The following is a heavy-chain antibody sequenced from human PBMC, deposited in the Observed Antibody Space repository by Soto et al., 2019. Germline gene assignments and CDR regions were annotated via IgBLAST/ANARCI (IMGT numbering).Heavy chain of an antibody. CDR2: IWYDGSNK. V-gene: IGHV3-33*01. J-gene: IGHJ4*02. CDR3: AIGRYGSGSYPYYFDY. D-gene: IGHD3-10*01. Sequence: QVQLVESGGGVVQPGRSLRLSCAASGFTFSSYGMHWVRQAPGKWLEWVAVIWYDGSNKYYADSVKGRFTISRDNSKNTLYLLMNSLRAEDTAVYYCAIGRYGSGSYPYYFDYWGQGTLVTVSS. CDR1: GFTFSSYG.